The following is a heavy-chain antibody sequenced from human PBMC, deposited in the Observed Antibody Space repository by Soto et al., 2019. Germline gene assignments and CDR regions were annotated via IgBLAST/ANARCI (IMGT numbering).Heavy chain of an antibody. J-gene: IGHJ4*02. CDR1: GDSFSSYS. Sequence: KVFCKGYGDSFSSYSIGWVRQAPGQRLVWMGGIIPIFGTANYAQKFQGRVTITADESTSTAYMELSSLRSEDTAVYYCASRGSEMATIYSRQYYFDYWGQGTLVTVSS. CDR2: IIPIFGTA. D-gene: IGHD5-12*01. V-gene: IGHV1-69*01. CDR3: ASRGSEMATIYSRQYYFDY.